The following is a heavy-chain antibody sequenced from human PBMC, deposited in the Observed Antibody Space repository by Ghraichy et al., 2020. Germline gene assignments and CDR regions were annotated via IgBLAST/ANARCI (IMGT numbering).Heavy chain of an antibody. CDR2: INPNSGGT. D-gene: IGHD3-16*02. CDR1: GYTFTGYY. J-gene: IGHJ6*02. V-gene: IGHV1-2*04. CDR3: ARDLGITFGGVIVRGMDV. Sequence: ASVKVSCKASGYTFTGYYMHWVRQAPGQGLEWMGWINPNSGGTNYAQKFQGWVTMTRDTSISTAYMELSRLRSDDTAVYYCARDLGITFGGVIVRGMDVWGQGTTVTVSS.